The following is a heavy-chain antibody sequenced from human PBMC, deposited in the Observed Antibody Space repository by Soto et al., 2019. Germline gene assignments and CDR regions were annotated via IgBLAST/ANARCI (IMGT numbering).Heavy chain of an antibody. Sequence: PGGSLRLSCAASGFTLDDYTMHWVRQAPGKGLEWVSLISWDGGSTYYADSVKGRFTISRDNSKNSLYLQMNSLRTEDTALYYCAKGSRIVVRGQFDYWGQGTLVTVSS. D-gene: IGHD3-22*01. CDR1: GFTLDDYT. CDR2: ISWDGGST. J-gene: IGHJ4*02. V-gene: IGHV3-43*01. CDR3: AKGSRIVVRGQFDY.